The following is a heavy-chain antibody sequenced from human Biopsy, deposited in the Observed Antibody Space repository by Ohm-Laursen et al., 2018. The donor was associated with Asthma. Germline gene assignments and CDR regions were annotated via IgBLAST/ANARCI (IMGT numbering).Heavy chain of an antibody. V-gene: IGHV1-46*01. J-gene: IGHJ3*02. Sequence: SVKVSCKISGYTFSSYQMHWVRQAPGQGLEWLGMIKHISEYAQKFQGRVTMTRDTSTSTVYMELSSLRSEDTAVYYCARSMIVADGSDAFDIWGQGTMVTASS. CDR2: IKHISE. CDR1: GYTFSSYQ. CDR3: ARSMIVADGSDAFDI. D-gene: IGHD3-22*01.